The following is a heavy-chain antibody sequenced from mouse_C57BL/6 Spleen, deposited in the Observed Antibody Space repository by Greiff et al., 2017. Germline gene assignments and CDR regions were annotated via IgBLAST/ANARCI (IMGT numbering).Heavy chain of an antibody. CDR1: GFSLTSYG. J-gene: IGHJ3*01. CDR2: IWSGGST. CDR3: ARNDYGSSYWFAY. D-gene: IGHD1-1*01. V-gene: IGHV2-2*01. Sequence: VQGVESGPGLVQPSQSLSIPCTVSGFSLTSYGVHWVRQSPGKGLEWLGVIWSGGSTDYNAAFISRLSISKDNSKRQVFFKMNSLQADDTAIYYCARNDYGSSYWFAYWGQGTLVTVSA.